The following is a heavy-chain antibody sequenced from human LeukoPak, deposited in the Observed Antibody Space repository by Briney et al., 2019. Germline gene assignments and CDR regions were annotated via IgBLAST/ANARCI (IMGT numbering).Heavy chain of an antibody. J-gene: IGHJ4*02. D-gene: IGHD6-13*01. CDR3: AKEAGYSSSWYFSTDY. Sequence: GGSLRLSCAASGFTFDDYTMHWVRQAPGKGLEWVSLISWDGGSTYYADSAKGRFTISRDNSKNSLYLQMDSLRTEDTALYYCAKEAGYSSSWYFSTDYWGQGTLVTVSS. V-gene: IGHV3-43*01. CDR1: GFTFDDYT. CDR2: ISWDGGST.